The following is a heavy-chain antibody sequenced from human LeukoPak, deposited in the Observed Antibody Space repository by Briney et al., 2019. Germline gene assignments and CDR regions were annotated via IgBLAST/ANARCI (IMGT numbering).Heavy chain of an antibody. CDR3: AKDREAWTSFTTVLDY. J-gene: IGHJ4*02. CDR1: GDSVSSNSAA. D-gene: IGHD2-2*01. CDR2: TYYRSKWYN. Sequence: SQTLSLTCAISGDSVSSNSAAWNWIRQSPSRGLEWLGRTYYRSKWYNDYAVSVKSRITINPDTSKNQFSLQLNSVTPEDTAVYYCAKDREAWTSFTTVLDYWGQGTLVSVSS. V-gene: IGHV6-1*01.